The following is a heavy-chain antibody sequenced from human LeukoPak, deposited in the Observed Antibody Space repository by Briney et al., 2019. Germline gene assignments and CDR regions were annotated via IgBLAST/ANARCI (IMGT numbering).Heavy chain of an antibody. CDR2: INPNSGGT. Sequence: ASVKVSCXASGYTFTGYYMHWVRQAPGQGLEWMARINPNSGGTNYAQKFQGRVTMTRDTSISTAYMELSRLRSDDTAVYYCARRGIAVAGTLPLIDYWGQGTLVTVSS. D-gene: IGHD6-19*01. CDR3: ARRGIAVAGTLPLIDY. CDR1: GYTFTGYY. J-gene: IGHJ4*02. V-gene: IGHV1-2*06.